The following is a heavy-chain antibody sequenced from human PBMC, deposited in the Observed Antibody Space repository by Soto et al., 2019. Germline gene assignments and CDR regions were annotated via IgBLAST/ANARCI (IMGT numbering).Heavy chain of an antibody. CDR3: ATVGSDYGDYSNYFDY. D-gene: IGHD4-17*01. J-gene: IGHJ4*02. CDR1: GYTLTELS. Sequence: ASVNVSCKVSGYTLTELSMHWVRQAPGKGLEWMGGFDPEDGETIYAQKFQGRVTMTEDTSTDTAYMELSSLRSEDTAVYYCATVGSDYGDYSNYFDYWGQGTLVTVSS. V-gene: IGHV1-24*01. CDR2: FDPEDGET.